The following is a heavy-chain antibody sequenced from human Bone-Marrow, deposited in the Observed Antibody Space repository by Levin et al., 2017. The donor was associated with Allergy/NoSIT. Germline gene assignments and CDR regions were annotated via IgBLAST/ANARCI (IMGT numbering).Heavy chain of an antibody. D-gene: IGHD2-15*01. CDR1: GGSISSGGYY. CDR2: IYYSGST. CDR3: ARLGCSGGSCYSGWFDP. Sequence: SETLSLTCTVSGGSISSGGYYWSWVRHHPGKGLEWIGYIYYSGSTYYNPSLKSRVTISVDTSKNQFSLKLSSVTAADTAVYYCARLGCSGGSCYSGWFDPWSQGTLVTVSS. J-gene: IGHJ5*02. V-gene: IGHV4-31*03.